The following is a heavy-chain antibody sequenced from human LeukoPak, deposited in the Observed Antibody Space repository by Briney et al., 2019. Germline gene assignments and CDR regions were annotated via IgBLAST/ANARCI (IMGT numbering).Heavy chain of an antibody. D-gene: IGHD3-16*01. J-gene: IGHJ4*02. CDR3: ATGGGGN. CDR1: GFTFNYAW. V-gene: IGHV3-15*01. CDR2: IKSKTDGGTT. Sequence: PGGSLRLSCAASGFTFNYAWMSWVRQVPGKGLEWLGRIKSKTDGGTTDYAAPVKGRFTISRDDSKSTLYLQMDSLTIEDTAVYYWATGGGGNWGQGTLVTVSS.